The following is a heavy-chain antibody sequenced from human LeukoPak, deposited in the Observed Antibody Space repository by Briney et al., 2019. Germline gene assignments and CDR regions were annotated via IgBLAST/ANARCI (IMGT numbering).Heavy chain of an antibody. Sequence: SVKVSCKASGGTFSSYAISWVRQAPGQGLEWMGRIIPILGIANYAQKFQGRVTITADKSTSTAYMELSSLRSEDTAVYYCARSRAYGGNSHFDYWGQGTLVTVSS. CDR1: GGTFSSYA. J-gene: IGHJ4*02. CDR2: IIPILGIA. CDR3: ARSRAYGGNSHFDY. V-gene: IGHV1-69*04. D-gene: IGHD4-23*01.